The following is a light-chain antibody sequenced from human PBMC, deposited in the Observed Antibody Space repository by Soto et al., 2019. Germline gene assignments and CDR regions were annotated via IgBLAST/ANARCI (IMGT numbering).Light chain of an antibody. CDR2: DNN. V-gene: IGLV1-51*01. CDR1: SSNIGNHL. J-gene: IGLJ3*02. Sequence: QSVLTQPPSVSAAPGQKVTISCSGSSSNIGNHLVSWYQQLPGTAPKLLIYDNNKRASGIPDRFSGSKTGTSATLGITGLQTGDEADYYCETWDANLSAAVFGGGTKVTVL. CDR3: ETWDANLSAAV.